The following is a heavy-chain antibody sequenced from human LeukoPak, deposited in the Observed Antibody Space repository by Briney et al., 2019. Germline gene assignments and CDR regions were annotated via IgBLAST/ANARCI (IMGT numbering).Heavy chain of an antibody. CDR3: ARAGAAVTMFFDF. CDR2: IGAYNDNT. CDR1: GYTFSDFG. J-gene: IGHJ4*02. V-gene: IGHV1-18*01. Sequence: ASVRVSCKASGYTFSDFGITWVRQAPGQGVEWMGWIGAYNDNTNYPQKFQGRVTLTTDTSTSTAYMELRSLTSDDTALYYCARAGAAVTMFFDFWGQGTLVTVSS. D-gene: IGHD4-17*01.